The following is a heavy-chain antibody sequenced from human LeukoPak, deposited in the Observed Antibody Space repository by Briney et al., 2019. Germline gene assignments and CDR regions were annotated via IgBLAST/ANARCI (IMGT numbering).Heavy chain of an antibody. D-gene: IGHD6-6*01. V-gene: IGHV1-69*05. Sequence: GASVKVSCKASGYTFTSYGISWVRQAPGQGLEWMGGIIPIFGTANYAQKFQGRVTITTDESTSTAYMELSSLRSEDTAVYYCAGEVAARRYYYYYMDVWGKGTTVTVSS. CDR3: AGEVAARRYYYYYMDV. CDR2: IIPIFGTA. CDR1: GYTFTSYG. J-gene: IGHJ6*03.